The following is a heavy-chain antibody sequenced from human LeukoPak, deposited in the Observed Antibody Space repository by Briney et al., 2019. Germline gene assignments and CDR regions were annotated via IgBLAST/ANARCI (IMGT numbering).Heavy chain of an antibody. D-gene: IGHD6-19*01. CDR2: IKQDGSEK. Sequence: GGSLRLSCAASGFTISSYWMSWVRQAPGKGLEWVANIKQDGSEKYYVDSVKGRFTISRDNSKNTLYLQITSLRAEDTGVYYCAKDHLPGIVVADRDYWGQGTLVTVSS. V-gene: IGHV3-7*03. CDR1: GFTISSYW. CDR3: AKDHLPGIVVADRDY. J-gene: IGHJ4*02.